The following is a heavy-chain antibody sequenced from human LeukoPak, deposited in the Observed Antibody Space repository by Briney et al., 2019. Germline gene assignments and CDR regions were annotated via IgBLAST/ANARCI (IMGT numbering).Heavy chain of an antibody. J-gene: IGHJ4*02. D-gene: IGHD5-12*01. CDR1: GGSISSHY. CDR3: ARGVAGYGPYDY. CDR2: IYTSVST. Sequence: SETLSLTCTVSGGSISSHYWSWIRQPAGKALEWIGRIYTSVSTNYNPSLKSRVTISLDTPKNQFSLRLNSVTAADTAVYYCARGVAGYGPYDYWGQGTLVTVSS. V-gene: IGHV4-4*07.